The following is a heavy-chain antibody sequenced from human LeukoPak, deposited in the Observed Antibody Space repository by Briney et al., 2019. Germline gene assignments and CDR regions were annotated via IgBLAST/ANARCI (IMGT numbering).Heavy chain of an antibody. J-gene: IGHJ4*02. Sequence: ASVKVSCKASGYTFTNYALHWVRQAPGQGLEWMGGIIPIFGTANYAQKFQGGVTITADESTSTAYMELSSLRSEDTAVYYCARDVDSDYWGQGTLVTVSS. V-gene: IGHV1-69*13. CDR1: GYTFTNYA. CDR2: IIPIFGTA. CDR3: ARDVDSDY. D-gene: IGHD2-21*01.